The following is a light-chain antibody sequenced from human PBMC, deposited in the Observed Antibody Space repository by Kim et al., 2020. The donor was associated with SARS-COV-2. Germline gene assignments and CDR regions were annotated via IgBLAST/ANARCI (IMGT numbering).Light chain of an antibody. CDR3: QQSYSTPPYT. CDR1: QSISSY. CDR2: AAS. Sequence: ASLGDRVTITCRASQSISSYLNWYQQKPGKAPKLLIYAASSFQSGVPSRISGSGSATYFTLTISSLQPEDFATYYCQQSYSTPPYTFGQGTKLEI. V-gene: IGKV1-39*01. J-gene: IGKJ2*01.